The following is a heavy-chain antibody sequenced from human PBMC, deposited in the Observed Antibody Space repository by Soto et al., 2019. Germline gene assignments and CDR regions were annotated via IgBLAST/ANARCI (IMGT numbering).Heavy chain of an antibody. J-gene: IGHJ4*02. Sequence: GGSLRLSCAASGFTFSNYAISWVRQAPGKGLEWVSIISGSGDTSYYADSVKGRFTISRDNSRNTLYLQMNSLRAGDSAKYYCAKEGTSGLYYFDYWGPGTLVTVSS. CDR1: GFTFSNYA. CDR2: ISGSGDTS. CDR3: AKEGTSGLYYFDY. D-gene: IGHD6-19*01. V-gene: IGHV3-23*01.